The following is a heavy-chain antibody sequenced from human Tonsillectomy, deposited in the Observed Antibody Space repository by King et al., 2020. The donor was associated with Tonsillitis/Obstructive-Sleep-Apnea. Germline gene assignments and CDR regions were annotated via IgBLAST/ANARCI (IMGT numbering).Heavy chain of an antibody. V-gene: IGHV3-30*18. CDR1: GFTFSSYG. CDR2: ISYDGSNK. Sequence: VQLVESGGGVVQPGRSLRLSCAASGFTFSSYGMHWVRQAPGKGLEWVTFISYDGSNKYYADSVKGRFTISRDNSKNALYLRMNSLRAEYTAVYYCAKDVTNYFYGMDVWGQGTTVTVSS. J-gene: IGHJ6*02. CDR3: AKDVTNYFYGMDV.